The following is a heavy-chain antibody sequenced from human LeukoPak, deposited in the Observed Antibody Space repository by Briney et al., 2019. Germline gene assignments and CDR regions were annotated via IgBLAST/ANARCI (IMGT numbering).Heavy chain of an antibody. CDR1: GGSISSYY. D-gene: IGHD3-10*01. V-gene: IGHV4-59*01. CDR3: ARASLLWFGELIS. CDR2: IYYSGST. Sequence: SETLSLTCTVSGGSISSYYWSWIRQPPGKGLEWIGYIYYSGSTNYNPSLKSRVTISVDTSKNQFSLKLSSVTASDTAVYYCARASLLWFGELISWGQGTLVTVSS. J-gene: IGHJ4*02.